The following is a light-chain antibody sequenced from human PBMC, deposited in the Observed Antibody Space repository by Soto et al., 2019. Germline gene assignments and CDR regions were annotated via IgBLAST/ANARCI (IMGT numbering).Light chain of an antibody. V-gene: IGKV1-5*01. CDR2: DAS. CDR1: QSLGIW. Sequence: DSQMSQSPSTLSASVGDRDTITCRASQSLGIWLAWHQQKPGKAPKLLIYDASTLKSGVPSRFSGSGSGTNFTLTISSLQPDDFATCYCQEYNSYSGTYGQGTKVDIK. CDR3: QEYNSYSGT. J-gene: IGKJ1*01.